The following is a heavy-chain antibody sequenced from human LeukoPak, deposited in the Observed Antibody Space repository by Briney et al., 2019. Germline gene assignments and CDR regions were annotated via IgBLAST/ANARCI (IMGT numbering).Heavy chain of an antibody. J-gene: IGHJ6*03. V-gene: IGHV4-59*01. CDR3: AREGRYRYGYNEYHSYMDI. CDR2: IYYSGST. Sequence: PSETLSLTCTVSGGSISSYYWSWIRQPPGKGLGWIGYIYYSGSTNYNPSLKSRVTISVDTPKNQFSLKLSSVTAAETAVYYCAREGRYRYGYNEYHSYMDIWGKGTTVTVSS. CDR1: GGSISSYY. D-gene: IGHD5-24*01.